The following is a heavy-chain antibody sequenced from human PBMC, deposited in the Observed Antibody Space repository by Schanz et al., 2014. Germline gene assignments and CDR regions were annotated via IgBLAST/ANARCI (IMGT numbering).Heavy chain of an antibody. CDR1: GFTFSSYW. D-gene: IGHD1-26*01. Sequence: EVQLVESGGELVQPGGSLRLSCAALGFTFSSYWMHWVRQVPGKGPVWVSRINGDGSSTLYADSVKGRFTISRDNTKNSVFLQMSSLRVEDTGLYFCARDPVEGAPTPYYFDSWGPGTLVTVSS. J-gene: IGHJ4*02. V-gene: IGHV3-74*01. CDR2: INGDGSST. CDR3: ARDPVEGAPTPYYFDS.